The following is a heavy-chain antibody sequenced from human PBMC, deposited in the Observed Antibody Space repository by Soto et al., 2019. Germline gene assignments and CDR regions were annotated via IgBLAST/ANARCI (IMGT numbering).Heavy chain of an antibody. Sequence: EVQLLESGGGLVQPGGSLRLSCAASGFTFSTYAMSWVRQAPGKGLEWVSAISGGRSGTYYADSVRGRFTLSRDDSTNTLYLQMNSLRAEDTAIYYCAKGSLGYCSGDICYFLDFWGQGTLVTVSS. V-gene: IGHV3-23*01. D-gene: IGHD2-15*01. J-gene: IGHJ4*02. CDR3: AKGSLGYCSGDICYFLDF. CDR2: ISGGRSGT. CDR1: GFTFSTYA.